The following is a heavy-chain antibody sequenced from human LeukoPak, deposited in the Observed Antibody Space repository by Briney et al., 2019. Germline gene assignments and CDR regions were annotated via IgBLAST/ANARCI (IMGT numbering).Heavy chain of an antibody. CDR1: GFTVSNNY. D-gene: IGHD6-19*01. CDR3: AKTSSGWYFFDY. Sequence: GRSLRLSCAASGFTVSNNYMSWVRQAPGKGLEWVSFIYSDGNTYYADSVKGRFTISRDNSKNTLYLQMNTLRAEDTAVYYCAKTSSGWYFFDYRGQGTLVTVSS. J-gene: IGHJ4*02. V-gene: IGHV3-53*01. CDR2: IYSDGNT.